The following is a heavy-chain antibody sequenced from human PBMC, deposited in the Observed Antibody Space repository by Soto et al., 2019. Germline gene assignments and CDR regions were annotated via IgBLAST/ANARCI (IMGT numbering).Heavy chain of an antibody. D-gene: IGHD2-2*01. J-gene: IGHJ5*02. CDR2: FDPEDGET. Sequence: ASVKVSCKVSGYTLTELSMHWVRQAPGKGPEWMGGFDPEDGETIYAQKFQGRVTMTEDTSTDTAYMELSSLRSEDTAVYYCATDLLPAAENWFDPWGQGTLVTVSS. CDR1: GYTLTELS. V-gene: IGHV1-24*01. CDR3: ATDLLPAAENWFDP.